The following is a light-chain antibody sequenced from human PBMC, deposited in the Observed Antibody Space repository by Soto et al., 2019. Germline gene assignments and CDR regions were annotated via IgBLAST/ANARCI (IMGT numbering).Light chain of an antibody. Sequence: DIVMTQSPLSLPVTPGEPASISCRSSQSLLHSIGYNYLDWYLQKPGQSPQLLIYLGSNRASGVPDRFSGSGSGTDFTLKINRVEAEDVGVYYCMPALQTPRTFGQGTKVEIK. CDR1: QSLLHSIGYNY. V-gene: IGKV2-28*01. CDR3: MPALQTPRT. J-gene: IGKJ1*01. CDR2: LGS.